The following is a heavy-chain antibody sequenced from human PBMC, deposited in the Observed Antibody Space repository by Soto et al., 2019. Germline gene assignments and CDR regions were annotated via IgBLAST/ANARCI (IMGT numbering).Heavy chain of an antibody. CDR1: GGTFSSYA. J-gene: IGHJ4*02. V-gene: IGHV1-69*01. CDR2: IIPIFGTA. Sequence: QVQLVQSGAEVKKPGSSVKVSCKASGGTFSSYAISWVRQAPGQGLEWMGGIIPIFGTANYAQKFQGRVTISADESTSTAYVELVIMRSADTPVYYCARLYYNNSSGYVTWGQRTMIT. D-gene: IGHD3-22*01. CDR3: ARLYYNNSSGYVT.